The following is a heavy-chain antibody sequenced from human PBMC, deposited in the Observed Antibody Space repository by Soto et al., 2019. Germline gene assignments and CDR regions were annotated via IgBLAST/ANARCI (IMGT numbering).Heavy chain of an antibody. CDR3: ARHYSSSWYYFDY. Sequence: LTCTVSGGSISSYYWSWIRQPPEKGLEWIGYIYYSGSTNYNPSLKSRVTISIDTSKNQFSLKLSSVTAADTAVYYCARHYSSSWYYFDYWGQGTLVTVSS. D-gene: IGHD6-13*01. CDR1: GGSISSYY. V-gene: IGHV4-59*01. J-gene: IGHJ4*02. CDR2: IYYSGST.